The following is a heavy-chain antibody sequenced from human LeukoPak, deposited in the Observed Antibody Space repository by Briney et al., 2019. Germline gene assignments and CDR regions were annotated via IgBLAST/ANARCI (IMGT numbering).Heavy chain of an antibody. V-gene: IGHV1-18*01. J-gene: IGHJ6*03. Sequence: ASVKVSCKASGYTFTGYGISWVRQGPGQGLEWMGRISAYNGNTNYAQKLHGRVTMTTDTSTSTAYMELRSLRSDDTAVYYCAREVNGDYDYYYYYMDVWGKGTTVTVSS. CDR2: ISAYNGNT. CDR1: GYTFTGYG. D-gene: IGHD4-17*01. CDR3: AREVNGDYDYYYYYMDV.